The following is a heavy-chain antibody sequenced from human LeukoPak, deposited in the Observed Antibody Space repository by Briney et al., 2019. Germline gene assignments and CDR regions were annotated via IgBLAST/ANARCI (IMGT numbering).Heavy chain of an antibody. J-gene: IGHJ4*02. CDR1: GFTFSDYY. CDR2: ISSSGSTI. CDR3: AGENYYGSGSHLDY. D-gene: IGHD3-10*01. Sequence: GGSLRLSCAASGFTFSDYYMSWIRQAPGKGLEWVSYISSSGSTIYYADSVKGRFTISRDNAKNSLYLQMNSLRAEDTAVYYCAGENYYGSGSHLDYWGQGTLVTVSS. V-gene: IGHV3-11*01.